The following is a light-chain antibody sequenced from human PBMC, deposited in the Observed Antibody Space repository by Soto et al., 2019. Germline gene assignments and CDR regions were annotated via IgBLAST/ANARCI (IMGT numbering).Light chain of an antibody. CDR3: QHYNSYSEA. CDR1: QSVSSSY. CDR2: GAS. V-gene: IGKV3-20*01. Sequence: EIVLTQSPGTLSLSPGERSTLSGRSSQSVSSSYLAWYQQIPGQAPRLLINGASTRATGIPARFSGSGSGTDFTLTISSLQPDDFATYYCQHYNSYSEAFGQGTKVDI. J-gene: IGKJ1*01.